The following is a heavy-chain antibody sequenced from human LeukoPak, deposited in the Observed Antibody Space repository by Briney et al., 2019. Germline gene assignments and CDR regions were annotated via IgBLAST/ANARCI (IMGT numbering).Heavy chain of an antibody. J-gene: IGHJ4*02. D-gene: IGHD2-2*01. CDR3: ARGRGSDDQLLPTY. CDR2: MYPNSGNT. CDR1: GYTFTSYD. Sequence: ASLKVSCKASGYTFTSYDIYRVRQATGQGLEWMGWMYPNSGNTGYAQKFQGRVTMTRNTSISTAYMELSSLRSEDTAVYYCARGRGSDDQLLPTYWGQGTLVTVSS. V-gene: IGHV1-8*02.